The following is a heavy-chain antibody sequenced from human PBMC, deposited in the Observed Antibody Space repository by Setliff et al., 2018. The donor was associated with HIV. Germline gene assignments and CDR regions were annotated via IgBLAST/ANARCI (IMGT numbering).Heavy chain of an antibody. CDR1: GVSISGHF. Sequence: KTSETLSLTCFVSGVSISGHFWGWIRQPPGKGLEWIGYIYTSGTTEYNPSLDSRVTISVDTSRDQSSLNLRSVTAADTALYFCARLIHTGLLYFDYWGLGMLVTVSS. J-gene: IGHJ4*02. D-gene: IGHD2-8*02. V-gene: IGHV4-4*09. CDR2: IYTSGTT. CDR3: ARLIHTGLLYFDY.